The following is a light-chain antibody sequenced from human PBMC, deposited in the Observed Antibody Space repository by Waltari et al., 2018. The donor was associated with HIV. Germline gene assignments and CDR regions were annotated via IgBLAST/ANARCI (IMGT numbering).Light chain of an antibody. CDR3: QSADSSGTSVE. CDR1: ILPSQY. CDR2: KDS. V-gene: IGLV3-25*03. J-gene: IGLJ2*01. Sequence: SSELTQPPSVSVSPGQTATITCSGDILPSQYVYWYQQKQGQAPVLIIKKDSERPSGIPERFSGSTSGTIVTLTITGVQTEDEADYYCQSADSSGTSVEFGGGTKLTVL.